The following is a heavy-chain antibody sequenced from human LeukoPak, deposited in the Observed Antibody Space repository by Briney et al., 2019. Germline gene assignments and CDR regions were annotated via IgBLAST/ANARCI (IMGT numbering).Heavy chain of an antibody. CDR1: GFTFSDYD. J-gene: IGHJ4*02. V-gene: IGHV3-69-1*02. CDR3: GRAFPPLRTSSAGDL. Sequence: GGSLRLSCSASGFTFSDYDMNWVRQAPGKGLEWVSSISGLTTHIYYGDSVKGRFSISRDNAKNSVYLQMNSLGVEDTAIYYCGRAFPPLRTSSAGDLWGQGILVTVSS. D-gene: IGHD3-16*01. CDR2: ISGLTTHI.